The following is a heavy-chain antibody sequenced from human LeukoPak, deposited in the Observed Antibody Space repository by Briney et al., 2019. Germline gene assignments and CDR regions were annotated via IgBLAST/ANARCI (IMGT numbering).Heavy chain of an antibody. CDR1: GFTFSSYT. CDR2: ITGSSDI. V-gene: IGHV3-21*01. Sequence: GGSLRLSCAASGFTFSSYTLNWVRQTPGKGLEWVSSITGSSDIYYADSVKGRFIISRDNAKNSLYLQMNSLRAEDTAVYYCARYFWGYYSYMDVWGKGTTVTVSS. D-gene: IGHD3-16*01. J-gene: IGHJ6*03. CDR3: ARYFWGYYSYMDV.